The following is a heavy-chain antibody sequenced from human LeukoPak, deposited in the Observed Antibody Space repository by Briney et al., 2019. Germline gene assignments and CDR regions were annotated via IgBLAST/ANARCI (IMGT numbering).Heavy chain of an antibody. CDR3: VSSSGYYRPTGY. CDR2: MNPNSGNT. D-gene: IGHD3-22*01. V-gene: IGHV1-8*01. J-gene: IGHJ4*02. CDR1: GYTFTSYD. Sequence: ASVKVSCKASGYTFTSYDINWVRQATGQGLEWMGWMNPNSGNTGYAQKFQGRVTMTRNTSISTAYMELSSLRSEDTAVYYCVSSSGYYRPTGYWGQGTLVTVSS.